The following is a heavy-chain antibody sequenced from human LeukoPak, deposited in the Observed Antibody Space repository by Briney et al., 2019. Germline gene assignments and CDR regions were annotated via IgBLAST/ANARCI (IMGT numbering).Heavy chain of an antibody. CDR2: INTNTGNP. J-gene: IGHJ6*03. D-gene: IGHD3-10*01. V-gene: IGHV7-4-1*02. CDR1: GYTFTSYA. CDR3: AGPREGVRGEKGYYYYMDV. Sequence: ASVKVSCKASGYTFTSYAMNWVRQAPGQGLEWMGWINTNTGNPTYAQGFTGRFVFSLDTSVSTAYLQISSLKAEDTAVYYCAGPREGVRGEKGYYYYMDVWGKGTTVTVSS.